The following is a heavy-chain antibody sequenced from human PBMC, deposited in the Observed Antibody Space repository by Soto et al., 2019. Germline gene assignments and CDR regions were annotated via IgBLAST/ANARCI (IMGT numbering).Heavy chain of an antibody. CDR2: IYYSGRT. CDR3: ASGHLGITTTGTWYDFDY. V-gene: IGHV4-59*01. CDR1: GDSISSYY. D-gene: IGHD2-15*01. J-gene: IGHJ4*02. Sequence: QVQLQESGPRLVKPSETLSLTCTVSGDSISSYYWTWIRQPPGKGLEYIGYIYYSGRTYYNPSLKSRVTISVDTSKNQFSLKLSSVTAADTAVYYRASGHLGITTTGTWYDFDYWGQGTLVTVSS.